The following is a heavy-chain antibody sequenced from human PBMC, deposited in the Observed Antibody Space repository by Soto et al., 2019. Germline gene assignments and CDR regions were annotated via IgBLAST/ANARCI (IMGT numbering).Heavy chain of an antibody. D-gene: IGHD6-6*01. CDR3: ARDFGSPSSPFDY. CDR2: IAAGNGNT. V-gene: IGHV1-3*01. CDR1: EYRIADYT. Sequence: ASVKVSCKASEYRIADYTIHWVRQAPGHGLEWMGWIAAGNGNTRFSQKFQGRLTITWDTPANIAYMELSSLRSEDTSLYYCARDFGSPSSPFDYWGQGTLVTVSS. J-gene: IGHJ4*02.